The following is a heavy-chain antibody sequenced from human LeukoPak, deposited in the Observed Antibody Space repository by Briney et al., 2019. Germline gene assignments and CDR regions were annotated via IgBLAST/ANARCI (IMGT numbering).Heavy chain of an antibody. J-gene: IGHJ4*02. V-gene: IGHV4-39*07. D-gene: IGHD2-21*02. CDR1: GGSISSSSYY. CDR2: IYYSGST. Sequence: SETLSLTCTVSGGSISSSSYYWGWIRQPPGKGLEWIGSIYYSGSTYYNPSLKSRVTISVDTSKNQFSLKLSSVTAADTAVYYCARGASVVTAIRLLYYFDYWGQGTLVTVSS. CDR3: ARGASVVTAIRLLYYFDY.